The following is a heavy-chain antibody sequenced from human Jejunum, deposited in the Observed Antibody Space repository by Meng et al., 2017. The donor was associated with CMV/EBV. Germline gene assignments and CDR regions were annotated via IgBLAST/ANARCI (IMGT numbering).Heavy chain of an antibody. Sequence: SGFTVSSDYMSWVRQAPGKGLEWVSVIYTGDRTHYTDSVKGRFTISRDNSRNTVYLQMNSLRREDTAVYYCAWSDLFLGGFFDYWGQGTLVTVSS. J-gene: IGHJ4*02. CDR1: GFTVSSDY. D-gene: IGHD2-21*01. CDR2: IYTGDRT. CDR3: AWSDLFLGGFFDY. V-gene: IGHV3-66*02.